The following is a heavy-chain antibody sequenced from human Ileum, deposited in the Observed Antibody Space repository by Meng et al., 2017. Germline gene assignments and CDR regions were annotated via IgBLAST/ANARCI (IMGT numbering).Heavy chain of an antibody. V-gene: IGHV3-74*01. CDR3: ARDSEAVGATIDY. J-gene: IGHJ4*02. D-gene: IGHD1-26*01. Sequence: EVHLVESGGDLIQPGVSLRLSCAASGFTFSNYWMHWVRQAPGKGLVWVSRIHKDGSATAYADSVKGRFTISRDNAKNTLYLQMNSLRVEDTAVYYCARDSEAVGATIDYWGQGTLVTVSS. CDR1: GFTFSNYW. CDR2: IHKDGSAT.